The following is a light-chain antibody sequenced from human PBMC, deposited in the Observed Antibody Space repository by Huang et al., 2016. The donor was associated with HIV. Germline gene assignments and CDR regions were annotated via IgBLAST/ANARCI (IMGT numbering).Light chain of an antibody. V-gene: IGKV3-15*01. CDR1: HSVSSN. J-gene: IGKJ1*01. Sequence: EIVMTQSPATLSVSPGESATLSCRASHSVSSNLAWYQHKPGQAPRLLIFGASTRATGIPARFSGSGSGTEFTLTISSLQSEDFATYFCQQYNDWPPWTFGHGTKVEIK. CDR2: GAS. CDR3: QQYNDWPPWT.